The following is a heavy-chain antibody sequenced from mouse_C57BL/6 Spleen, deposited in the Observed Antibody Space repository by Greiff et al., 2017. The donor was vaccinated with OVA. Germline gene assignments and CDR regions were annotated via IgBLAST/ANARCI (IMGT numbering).Heavy chain of an antibody. CDR3: ARRGDGYPWYFDV. CDR1: GYTFTSYW. J-gene: IGHJ1*03. V-gene: IGHV1-52*01. D-gene: IGHD2-3*01. CDR2: IDPSDSET. Sequence: QVQLQQPGAELVRPGSSVKLSCKASGYTFTSYWMHWVKQRPIQGLEWIGNIDPSDSETHYNQKFKDKATLTVDKSSSTAYMQLSSLTSEDSAVYNCARRGDGYPWYFDVWGTGTTVTVSS.